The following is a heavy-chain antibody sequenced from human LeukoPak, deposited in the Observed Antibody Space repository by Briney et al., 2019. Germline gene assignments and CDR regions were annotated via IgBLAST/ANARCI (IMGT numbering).Heavy chain of an antibody. CDR3: ATISGYGDYVGTANWFDP. J-gene: IGHJ5*02. V-gene: IGHV1-24*01. CDR2: FDREDGET. CDR1: GYTLTELS. D-gene: IGHD4-17*01. Sequence: GASVKVSCKVSGYTLTELSMHWVRQAPGKGLEWMGGFDREDGETIYAQKFQGRVTMTEDTSTDTAYMELSSLRSEDTAVYYCATISGYGDYVGTANWFDPWGQGTLVTVSS.